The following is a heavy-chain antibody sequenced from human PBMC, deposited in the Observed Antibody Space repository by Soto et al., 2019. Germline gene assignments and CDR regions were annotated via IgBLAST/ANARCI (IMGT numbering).Heavy chain of an antibody. D-gene: IGHD4-17*01. CDR3: TRKPYGDYPYDWYFDL. CDR1: GFTFGDYA. J-gene: IGHJ2*01. Sequence: EVQLVESGGGLVQPGRSLRLSCTASGFTFGDYAMSWFRQAPGKGLEWVGFIRSKAYGGTTEYAASVKGRFTISRDDSKSIAYLQMNSLKTEDTAVYYCTRKPYGDYPYDWYFDLWGRGTLVTVSS. V-gene: IGHV3-49*03. CDR2: IRSKAYGGTT.